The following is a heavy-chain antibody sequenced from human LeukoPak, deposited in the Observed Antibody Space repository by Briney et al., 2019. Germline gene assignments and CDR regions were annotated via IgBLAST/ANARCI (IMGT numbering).Heavy chain of an antibody. Sequence: GGSLRLSCVASGFTFSDYFMSWIRQAPGKGLEWLSFINSAGNNMYYADSVKGRFTISRDNSKETLYLEMNSLRVEDTAMYYCATSRAFDYWGQGTLVAVSS. CDR2: INSAGNNM. CDR3: ATSRAFDY. CDR1: GFTFSDYF. D-gene: IGHD4/OR15-4a*01. J-gene: IGHJ4*02. V-gene: IGHV3-11*04.